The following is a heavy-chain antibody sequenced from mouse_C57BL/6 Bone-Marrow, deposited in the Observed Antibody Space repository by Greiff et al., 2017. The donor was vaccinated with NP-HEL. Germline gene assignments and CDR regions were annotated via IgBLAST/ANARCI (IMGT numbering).Heavy chain of an antibody. D-gene: IGHD4-1*01. J-gene: IGHJ4*01. CDR1: GYTFTSYG. CDR3: ARRLGPDGAMDY. Sequence: QVQLQQSGAELARPGASVKLSCKASGYTFTSYGISWVKQSPGQGLEWIGEIYPRSGNTYYNEKFKGKATLTVDKSSSTAYMELRSLTSEDSAVYFCARRLGPDGAMDYWGQGTSVTVSS. V-gene: IGHV1-81*01. CDR2: IYPRSGNT.